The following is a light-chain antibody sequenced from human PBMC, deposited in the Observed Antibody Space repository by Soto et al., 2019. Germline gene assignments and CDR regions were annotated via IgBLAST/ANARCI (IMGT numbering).Light chain of an antibody. J-gene: IGLJ2*01. CDR1: SSNIGAGYD. CDR3: QSYDSSLSGVV. V-gene: IGLV1-40*01. Sequence: QPVLTRPPSVSGAPGQRVTISCTGSSSNIGAGYDVHWYQQLPGTAPKLLIYGNSNRPSGVPDRFSGSKSGTSASLAITGLRAEDEADYYCQSYDSSLSGVVFGGGTQLTVL. CDR2: GNS.